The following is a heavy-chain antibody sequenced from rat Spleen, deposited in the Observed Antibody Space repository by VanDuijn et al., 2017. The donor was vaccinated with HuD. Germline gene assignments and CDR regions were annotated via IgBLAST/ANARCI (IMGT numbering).Heavy chain of an antibody. CDR1: GFTFSDYN. V-gene: IGHV5S10*01. Sequence: EVQLVESGGGLVQPGRSLKLSCSASGFTFSDYNMAWVRQAPKKGLEWVATIIYDDSRTYYRDSVKGRFTISRDNAKSTIYLQMDSLRSEDTATYYCARHDYDGYYPDYWGQGVLVTVSS. CDR3: ARHDYDGYYPDY. D-gene: IGHD1-12*03. J-gene: IGHJ2*01. CDR2: IIYDDSRT.